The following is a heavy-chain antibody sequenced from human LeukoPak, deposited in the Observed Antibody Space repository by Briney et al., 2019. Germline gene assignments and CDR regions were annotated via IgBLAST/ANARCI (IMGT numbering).Heavy chain of an antibody. CDR3: ARLSQHDSSTYRPVDY. J-gene: IGHJ4*02. CDR1: GFTFSSYG. V-gene: IGHV3-30*02. Sequence: PGGSLRLCCAASGFTFSSYGMHWVRHAPGKGLERVAFIRYDGSNKYYADFVKGRFTISRDDAKNSLYLQMNSLRAEDTAVYYCARLSQHDSSTYRPVDYWGQGTLVSVSS. CDR2: IRYDGSNK. D-gene: IGHD3-22*01.